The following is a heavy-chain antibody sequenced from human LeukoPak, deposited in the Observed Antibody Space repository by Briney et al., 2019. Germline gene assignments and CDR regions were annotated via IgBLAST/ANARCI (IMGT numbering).Heavy chain of an antibody. V-gene: IGHV3-21*01. D-gene: IGHD3-10*02. CDR3: AELGITMIGGV. CDR1: GFTLSNYN. Sequence: PGGSLRLSCAASGFTLSNYNMNWVRQAPGKGLEWVSSISSSSSYIYCADSVKGRFTISRDNAKNSLYLQMHSLRAEDTAVYYCAELGITMIGGVWGKGTTVTISS. J-gene: IGHJ6*04. CDR2: ISSSSSYI.